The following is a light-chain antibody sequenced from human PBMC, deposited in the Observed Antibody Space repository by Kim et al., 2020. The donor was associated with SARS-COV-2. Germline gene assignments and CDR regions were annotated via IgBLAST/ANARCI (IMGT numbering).Light chain of an antibody. Sequence: DIQMTQSPHSLSASVGDSVTITCRASQGISNYLAWFQQKPGKAPQSLITAASSLQSGVPSSFSGSGTGTYFTLTITSLQAEDFATYCCQQYNHYPVTFGGGTKVDIK. CDR2: AAS. V-gene: IGKV1-16*01. CDR1: QGISNY. J-gene: IGKJ4*01. CDR3: QQYNHYPVT.